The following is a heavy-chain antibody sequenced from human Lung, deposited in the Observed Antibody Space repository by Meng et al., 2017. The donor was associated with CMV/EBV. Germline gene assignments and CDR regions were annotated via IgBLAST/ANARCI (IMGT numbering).Heavy chain of an antibody. CDR2: IYHSGTT. J-gene: IGHJ3*02. CDR1: GGSISSSNW. D-gene: IGHD1-26*01. Sequence: SXTXSLXCAVSGGSISSSNWWSWVRQPPGKGLEWIGEIYHSGTTNYNPSLKSRVTISVDKSKNQFSLKLSSVTAADTAVYYCARDPNNGGSYQGGDAFDIXGQGXMVTVSS. CDR3: ARDPNNGGSYQGGDAFDI. V-gene: IGHV4-4*02.